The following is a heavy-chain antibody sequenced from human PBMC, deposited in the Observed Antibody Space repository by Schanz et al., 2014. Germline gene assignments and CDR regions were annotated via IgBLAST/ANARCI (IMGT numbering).Heavy chain of an antibody. V-gene: IGHV3-74*01. CDR3: AGGKTTGLAD. Sequence: EVQLVESGGGLVQPGGSLRLSCAASGLTLSDYWMHWVRQAPGKGPEWISHIRADGRMTNYAASVEGRFTISRDVAKNTLDLQMFSLRAEDMGVYYCAGGKTTGLADWGQGTQVAVSS. CDR2: IRADGRMT. J-gene: IGHJ4*02. D-gene: IGHD4-4*01. CDR1: GLTLSDYW.